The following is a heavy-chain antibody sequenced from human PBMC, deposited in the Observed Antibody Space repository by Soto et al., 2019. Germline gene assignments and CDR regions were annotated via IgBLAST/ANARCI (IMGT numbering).Heavy chain of an antibody. V-gene: IGHV3-23*01. CDR3: AKDRYCSSTSCYGRFDP. J-gene: IGHJ5*02. D-gene: IGHD2-2*01. Sequence: WGSLRLSCAASGFTFSSYAMSWVRQAPGKGLEWVSAISGSGGSTYYADSGKGRFTISRDNSKNTLYLQMNSLRAEDTAVYYCAKDRYCSSTSCYGRFDPWGQGTLVTVSS. CDR2: ISGSGGST. CDR1: GFTFSSYA.